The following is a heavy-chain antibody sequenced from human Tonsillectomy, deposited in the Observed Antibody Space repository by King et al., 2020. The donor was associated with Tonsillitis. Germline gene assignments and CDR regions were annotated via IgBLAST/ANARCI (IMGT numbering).Heavy chain of an antibody. J-gene: IGHJ5*02. D-gene: IGHD2-15*01. CDR1: GGSFSSGDHY. CDR2: IHYIANTYNPST. Sequence: VQLQESGPGLVKPSQTLSLTCIVSGGSFSSGDHYWSWVRQHPGKGLEWIGYIHYIANTYNPSTFYNPSLNSRLTISVDKSRNQFSLKLNSVTAADTAVYYCARYEGGVFDPWGQGTLVAVSS. V-gene: IGHV4-31*03. CDR3: ARYEGGVFDP.